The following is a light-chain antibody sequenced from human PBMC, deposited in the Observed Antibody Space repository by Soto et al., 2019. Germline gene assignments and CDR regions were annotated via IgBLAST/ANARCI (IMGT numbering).Light chain of an antibody. CDR2: DNS. J-gene: IGLJ2*01. Sequence: QSVLTQPPPLSGAPGQRVTISCTGSRSNIGAGYDVHWYQHLPGTAPKVLIFDNSNRPSGVPDRFSGSKSGTSASLAITGLQAEDGAVYYCHSYDVSLRGPAFGGGTKLTVL. CDR1: RSNIGAGYD. V-gene: IGLV1-40*01. CDR3: HSYDVSLRGPA.